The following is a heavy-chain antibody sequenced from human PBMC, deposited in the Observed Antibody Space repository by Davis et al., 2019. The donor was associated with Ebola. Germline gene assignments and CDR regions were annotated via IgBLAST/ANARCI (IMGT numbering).Heavy chain of an antibody. V-gene: IGHV1-8*02. Sequence: ASVKVSCKASGYTFTNYDINWVRQATGRGLEWMGWMNPNSGNSGYAQRFQGRVTMTRNTSISTAYMELNSLRSEDTAVYYCARGPTGYVPYYFDYWGQGTLVTVSS. CDR1: GYTFTNYD. CDR3: ARGPTGYVPYYFDY. CDR2: MNPNSGNS. J-gene: IGHJ4*02. D-gene: IGHD3-9*01.